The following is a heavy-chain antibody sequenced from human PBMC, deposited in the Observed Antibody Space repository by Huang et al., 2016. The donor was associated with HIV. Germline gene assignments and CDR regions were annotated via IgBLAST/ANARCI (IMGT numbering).Heavy chain of an antibody. CDR1: GYTFSTHN. CDR3: ARAAFVIAAAGEYFQH. Sequence: QVQLVQSGSELKKPGASVRVSCKDSGYTFSTHNIHWVRQAPGQGLEWMGWINTNVGNPKDAQGFTGRFVFSVDTSVSTAYLEISSLQANDTAVYYCARAAFVIAAAGEYFQHWGQGSLVSVSS. D-gene: IGHD6-13*01. CDR2: INTNVGNP. J-gene: IGHJ1*01. V-gene: IGHV7-4-1*02.